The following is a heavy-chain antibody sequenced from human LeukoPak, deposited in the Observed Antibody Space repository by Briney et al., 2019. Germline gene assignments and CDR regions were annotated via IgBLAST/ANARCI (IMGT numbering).Heavy chain of an antibody. V-gene: IGHV3-33*01. Sequence: GGSLRLSCAASGFTFSSYGMHWVRQAPGKGLEWVAVIWYDGSNKYYADSVKGRFTISRDNSKNTLYLQMNSLRAEDTAVYYCARGSHPYGMDVWGKGTTVTVSS. CDR2: IWYDGSNK. J-gene: IGHJ6*04. CDR1: GFTFSSYG. CDR3: ARGSHPYGMDV.